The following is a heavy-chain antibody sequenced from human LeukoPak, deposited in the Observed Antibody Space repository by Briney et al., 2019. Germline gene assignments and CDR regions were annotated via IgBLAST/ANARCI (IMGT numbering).Heavy chain of an antibody. CDR3: AHRIGSGDCSDRICYSFAY. D-gene: IGHD2-15*01. V-gene: IGHV2-5*01. J-gene: IGHJ4*02. Sequence: SGPTLVNPPQTLTLTCTFSGFSLSTSGVGVGWIRQPSGKALEWLAIIYWNDDKRYRPSLRNRLTITKDTSKNQVVLTMTNLDPVDTATYYCAHRIGSGDCSDRICYSFAYWGQGTLVTVSS. CDR1: GFSLSTSGVG. CDR2: IYWNDDK.